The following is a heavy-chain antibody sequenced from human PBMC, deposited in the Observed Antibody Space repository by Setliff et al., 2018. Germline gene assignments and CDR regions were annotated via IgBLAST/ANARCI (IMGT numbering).Heavy chain of an antibody. CDR3: ARDGGGDSDAFDI. D-gene: IGHD3-16*01. CDR1: GYTFTGYY. V-gene: IGHV1-2*06. CDR2: INPSSGAT. J-gene: IGHJ3*02. Sequence: GASVKVSCKASGYTFTGYYMHWVRQAPGQGLEWMGRINPSSGATIYAQKFQGRVTMTSDTSISTAYMELGRPRSDDTAVYFCARDGGGDSDAFDIWGQGTMVTVS.